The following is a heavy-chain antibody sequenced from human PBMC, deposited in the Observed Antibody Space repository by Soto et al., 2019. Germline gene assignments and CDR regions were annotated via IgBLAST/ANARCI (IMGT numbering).Heavy chain of an antibody. CDR1: GGSISSGDYY. CDR2: IYYSGST. V-gene: IGHV4-30-4*01. J-gene: IGHJ6*02. Sequence: QVQLQESGPGLVKPSQTLSLTCTVSGGSISSGDYYWSWIRQPPGKGLEWMGYIYYSGSTYYNPSLKSRVTTSVDTSKNQFSLKLSSVTAADTAVYYCARVGTVITTTRYYYGMDVWGQGTTVTVSS. CDR3: ARVGTVITTTRYYYGMDV. D-gene: IGHD4-4*01.